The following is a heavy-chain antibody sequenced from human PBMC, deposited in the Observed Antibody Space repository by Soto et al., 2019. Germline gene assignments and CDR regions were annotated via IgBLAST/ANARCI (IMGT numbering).Heavy chain of an antibody. CDR1: GFTFSSYA. CDR3: ARGRAAAGTMVDY. D-gene: IGHD6-13*01. Sequence: QVQLVESGGGVVQPGRSLRLSCAASGFTFSSYAMHWVRQAPGKGLEWVAVISYDGSNKYYADSVKGRFTISSDNSKNTLYLQMNSLRAEDTAVYYCARGRAAAGTMVDYWGQGTLGTVSA. V-gene: IGHV3-30-3*01. CDR2: ISYDGSNK. J-gene: IGHJ4*02.